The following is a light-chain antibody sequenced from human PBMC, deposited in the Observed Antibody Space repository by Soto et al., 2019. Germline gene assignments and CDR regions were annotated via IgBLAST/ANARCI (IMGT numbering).Light chain of an antibody. CDR1: SRYVGGYNY. Sequence: SVLTQPRSVSRSPGPSVTISCTGNSRYVGGYNYVSWYQQHPGKAPKLMIYDVSKRPSGVPDRFSGSKSGNTASLTISGLQAEDEADYYCCSYAGSYTYVFETGTKVTVL. CDR3: CSYAGSYTYV. V-gene: IGLV2-11*01. CDR2: DVS. J-gene: IGLJ1*01.